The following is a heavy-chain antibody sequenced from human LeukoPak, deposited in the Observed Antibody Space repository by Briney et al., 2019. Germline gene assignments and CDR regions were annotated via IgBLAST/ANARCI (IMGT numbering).Heavy chain of an antibody. Sequence: SETLSLTCAVYGGSFSGYYWSWIRQPPGKGLEWIGEINHSGSTNYNPSLKSRVTISVDTSKNRFSLKLSSMTAADTAVCYCARAIVVVPAALDGWFDPWGQGTLVTVSS. J-gene: IGHJ5*02. CDR3: ARAIVVVPAALDGWFDP. CDR1: GGSFSGYY. CDR2: INHSGST. D-gene: IGHD2-2*01. V-gene: IGHV4-34*01.